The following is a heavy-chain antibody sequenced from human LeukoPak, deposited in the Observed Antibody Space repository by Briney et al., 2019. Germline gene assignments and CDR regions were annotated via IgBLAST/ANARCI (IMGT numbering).Heavy chain of an antibody. CDR3: ARHSDVPLDL. CDR1: GYNFTNHW. J-gene: IGHJ5*02. CDR2: IWPDDSDT. Sequence: GESLKISCKASGYNFTNHWVAWVRQRPGKGLEWIGIIWPDDSDTRYSPSFQGLDSISLDKSISTAHLQWRRLKTSDTALYFCARHSDVPLDLWGQGTLVIVSS. D-gene: IGHD6-6*01. V-gene: IGHV5-51*01.